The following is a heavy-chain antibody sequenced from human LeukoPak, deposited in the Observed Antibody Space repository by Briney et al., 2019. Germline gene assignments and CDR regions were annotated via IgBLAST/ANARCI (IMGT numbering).Heavy chain of an antibody. CDR3: VRVGLTNGGFFDS. D-gene: IGHD1-26*01. CDR1: GFTFSSYA. CDR2: ISGSGGST. V-gene: IGHV3-23*01. Sequence: GGSLRLSCAASGFTFSSYAMSWVRQAPGKGLEWVSAISGSGGSTYYAGSVKGRFTISRDNSKNTLYLQMNSLRAEDTAVYYCVRVGLTNGGFFDSWGQGALVTVSS. J-gene: IGHJ4*02.